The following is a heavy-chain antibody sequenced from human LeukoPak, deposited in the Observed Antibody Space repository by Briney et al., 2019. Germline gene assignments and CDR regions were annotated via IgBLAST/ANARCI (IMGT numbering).Heavy chain of an antibody. J-gene: IGHJ4*02. V-gene: IGHV1-8*01. CDR1: GYTFTSYD. Sequence: VASVKVSFKASGYTFTSYDINWVRPATGQGLEWMGWMNPNRGNTGYAQKFQGRVTITRNTSISTAYMEVSSLRSEDTAVYYCARGGWVYALRVDYWGQGTLVTVSS. CDR3: ARGGWVYALRVDY. CDR2: MNPNRGNT. D-gene: IGHD2-8*01.